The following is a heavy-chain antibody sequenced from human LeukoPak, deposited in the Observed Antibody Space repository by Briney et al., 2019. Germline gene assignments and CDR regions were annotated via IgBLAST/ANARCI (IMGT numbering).Heavy chain of an antibody. V-gene: IGHV4-34*01. D-gene: IGHD1-26*01. CDR3: ARHVGATTLPNHAFDI. Sequence: PSETLSLTCAVYGGSFSGYYWSWIRQPPGKGLEWIGSIYYSGSTYYNPSLKSRVTISVDTSKNQFSLKLSSVTAADTAVYYCARHVGATTLPNHAFDIWGQGTMVTVSS. J-gene: IGHJ3*02. CDR2: IYYSGST. CDR1: GGSFSGYY.